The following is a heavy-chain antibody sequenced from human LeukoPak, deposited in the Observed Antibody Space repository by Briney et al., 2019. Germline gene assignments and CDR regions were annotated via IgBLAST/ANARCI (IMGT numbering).Heavy chain of an antibody. V-gene: IGHV3-30*04. CDR2: ISYGGSNK. D-gene: IGHD2-2*02. CDR3: VLGYCSSTSCYTYYGMDV. Sequence: GGSLRLSCAASGFTFSSYAMHWVRQAPGKGLEWVAVISYGGSNKYYVDSVKGRFTISRDNAKNSLYLQMNSLRAEDTAVYYCVLGYCSSTSCYTYYGMDVWGQGTTVTVSS. CDR1: GFTFSSYA. J-gene: IGHJ6*02.